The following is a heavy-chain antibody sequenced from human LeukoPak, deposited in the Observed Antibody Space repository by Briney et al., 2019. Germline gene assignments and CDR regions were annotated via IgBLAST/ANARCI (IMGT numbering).Heavy chain of an antibody. D-gene: IGHD4/OR15-4a*01. CDR2: VYHSGTT. J-gene: IGHJ4*01. Sequence: SETLSLTCNVSRYFLCGGFYWGWIRQPPGKGLEWIVSVYHSGTTIYNPSLKSRVTMPMHTSMNHYSLKLRSLTAAGTDVYYCSRTLSGARPVATWGHGTLVTVSS. CDR1: RYFLCGGFY. V-gene: IGHV4-38-2*02. CDR3: SRTLSGARPVAT.